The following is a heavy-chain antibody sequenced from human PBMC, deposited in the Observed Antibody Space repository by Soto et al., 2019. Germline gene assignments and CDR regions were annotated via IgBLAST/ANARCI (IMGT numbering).Heavy chain of an antibody. CDR2: INHSGST. D-gene: IGHD4-17*01. V-gene: IGHV4-34*01. J-gene: IGHJ4*02. Sequence: QVQLQQWGAGLLKPSETLSLTCAVYGGSFSGYYWSWIRQPPGKGLEWIGEINHSGSTNYNPSLKSRFTISVDPTKTQFSLELSSVTAADTAVYYCSRGRRTAVTIDYWGQGTLVTVSS. CDR1: GGSFSGYY. CDR3: SRGRRTAVTIDY.